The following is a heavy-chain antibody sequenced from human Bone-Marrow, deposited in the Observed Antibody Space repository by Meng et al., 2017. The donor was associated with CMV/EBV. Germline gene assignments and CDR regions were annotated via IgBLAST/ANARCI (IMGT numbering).Heavy chain of an antibody. CDR1: GGSISSYY. D-gene: IGHD1-26*01. V-gene: IGHV4-4*07. CDR3: ARVGRRELLPDY. Sequence: SETLSLPCTVSGGSISSYYWSWIRQPAGKGLEWIGRIYTSGSTNYNPSLKSRVTISVDTSKNQFSLKLSAVTAADTAVYYCARVGRRELLPDYWGQGTLVTVSS. CDR2: IYTSGST. J-gene: IGHJ4*02.